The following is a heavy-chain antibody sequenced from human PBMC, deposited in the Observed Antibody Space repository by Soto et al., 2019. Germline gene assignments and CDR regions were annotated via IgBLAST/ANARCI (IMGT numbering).Heavy chain of an antibody. Sequence: EVQLLESGGGVVQPGRSLRLSCAASGFTFSNYAMGWVRQSPGKGLEWVSGISASGGSTFYPDSVKGRFTISRDNSNNALYLQMNSLRTEDTAVYYCAKGDSGSPWDGLDVGGQGTTVTVSS. CDR3: AKGDSGSPWDGLDV. CDR1: GFTFSNYA. CDR2: ISASGGST. V-gene: IGHV3-23*01. J-gene: IGHJ6*02. D-gene: IGHD1-26*01.